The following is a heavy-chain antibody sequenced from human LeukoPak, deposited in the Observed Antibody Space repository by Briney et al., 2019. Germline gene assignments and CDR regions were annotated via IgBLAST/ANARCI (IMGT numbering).Heavy chain of an antibody. V-gene: IGHV3-30*02. CDR2: IRYDGSNK. Sequence: PGGSLRLSCAASGFTVSSYGMHWVRQAPGKGLEWVAFIRYDGSNKYYADSVKGRFTISRDNSKNTLYLQMNSLRAEDTAVYYCAKDLSPEYYYDSSGYYGSHLNVDYWGQGTLVTVSS. D-gene: IGHD3-22*01. J-gene: IGHJ4*02. CDR3: AKDLSPEYYYDSSGYYGSHLNVDY. CDR1: GFTVSSYG.